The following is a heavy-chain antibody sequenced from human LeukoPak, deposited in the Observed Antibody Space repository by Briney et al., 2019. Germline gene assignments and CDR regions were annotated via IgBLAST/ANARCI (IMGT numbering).Heavy chain of an antibody. CDR2: IYYSGST. CDR1: GGSISSGGYY. V-gene: IGHV4-31*03. Sequence: PSETLSLTCTVSGGSISSGGYYWSWIRQHPGKGLEWIGYIYYSGSTYYNPSLKSRVTISVDTSKNQFSLKLSSVTAADRAVYYCARELGSVDTEYYFDYWGQGTLVTVSS. CDR3: ARELGSVDTEYYFDY. J-gene: IGHJ4*02. D-gene: IGHD5-18*01.